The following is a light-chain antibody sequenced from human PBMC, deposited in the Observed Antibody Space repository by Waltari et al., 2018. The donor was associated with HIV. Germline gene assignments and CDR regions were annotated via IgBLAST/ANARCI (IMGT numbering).Light chain of an antibody. CDR3: AAWDDSLNGRV. Sequence: QSVLTQPPSASGTPGPRATISFHVPSSNIGSTTVTWYQQLPGTAPKLLIYSNNQRPSGVPDRFSGSKSGTSASLAISGLQSEDEADYYCAAWDDSLNGRVFGGGTKLTVL. CDR2: SNN. V-gene: IGLV1-44*01. J-gene: IGLJ3*02. CDR1: SSNIGSTT.